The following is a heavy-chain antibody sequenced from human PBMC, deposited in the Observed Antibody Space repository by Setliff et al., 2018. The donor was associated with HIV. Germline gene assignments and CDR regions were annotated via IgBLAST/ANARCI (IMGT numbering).Heavy chain of an antibody. CDR3: ARDRVRITIFGANDASDI. CDR2: INPSGGSS. D-gene: IGHD3-3*01. V-gene: IGHV1-46*01. CDR1: GYTFTSYY. J-gene: IGHJ3*02. Sequence: ASVKVSCKASGYTFTSYYMNWVRQAPGQGLEWMGIINPSGGSSTYAQKFQGRVAMTRDTSTSTVYTKLSSLGSEDTAVYYCARDRVRITIFGANDASDIWGQGTMVTVSS.